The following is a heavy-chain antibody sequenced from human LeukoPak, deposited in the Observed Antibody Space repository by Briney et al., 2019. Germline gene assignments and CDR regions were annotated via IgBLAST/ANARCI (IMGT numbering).Heavy chain of an antibody. J-gene: IGHJ3*02. Sequence: SETLSLTCAVSGGSISSGGYSWSWIRQPPGKGLEWIGYIYHSGSTYYNPSLKSRVTISVDRSKNQFSLKLSSVTAADMAVYYCARGTYYYDSSGYKGGDAFDIWGQGTMVTVSS. CDR1: GGSISSGGYS. D-gene: IGHD3-22*01. V-gene: IGHV4-30-2*01. CDR2: IYHSGST. CDR3: ARGTYYYDSSGYKGGDAFDI.